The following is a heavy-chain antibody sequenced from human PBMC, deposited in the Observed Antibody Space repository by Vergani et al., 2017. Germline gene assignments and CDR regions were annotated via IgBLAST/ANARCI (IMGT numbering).Heavy chain of an antibody. CDR1: GGTFSSYA. D-gene: IGHD4-23*01. V-gene: IGHV1-69*01. Sequence: QVQLVQSGAEVKKPGSSVKVSCKASGGTFSSYAISWVRQAPGQGLEWMGGIIPIFGTANYAQKFQGRVTITADESTSTAYMELSSLRSEDTAVYYCARGIGDGGNPYYYYGMDVWGQGTTVTVSS. CDR3: ARGIGDGGNPYYYYGMDV. J-gene: IGHJ6*02. CDR2: IIPIFGTA.